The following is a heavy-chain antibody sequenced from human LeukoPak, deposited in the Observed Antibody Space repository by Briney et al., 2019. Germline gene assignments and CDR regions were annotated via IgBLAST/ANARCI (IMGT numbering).Heavy chain of an antibody. V-gene: IGHV3-7*01. D-gene: IGHD2-2*01. CDR3: AREVCSSTSCYYYYYYMDV. J-gene: IGHJ6*03. CDR1: GFTFSSYW. CDR2: IKQDGSEK. Sequence: GGSLRLSCAASGFTFSSYWMSWVRQAPGKGLEWVANIKQDGSEKYYVDSVKGRFTISRDNAKNSLYLQMNSLRAEDTAVYYCAREVCSSTSCYYYYYYMDVWGKGTTVTVSS.